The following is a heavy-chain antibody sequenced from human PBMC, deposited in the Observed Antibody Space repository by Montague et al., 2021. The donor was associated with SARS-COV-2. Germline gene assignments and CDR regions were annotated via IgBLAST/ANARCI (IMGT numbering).Heavy chain of an antibody. D-gene: IGHD2/OR15-2a*01. Sequence: SLRLSCAASGFTFSTYAMNWVRQAPGKGLEWVSGISSGGNKHYADSVKVRFTISRDDSRNTLHLQMHSLRAEDTAMYYCAKNFPGQFYFDDWGQGTLVAVSS. CDR1: GFTFSTYA. CDR2: ISSGGNK. CDR3: AKNFPGQFYFDD. J-gene: IGHJ4*02. V-gene: IGHV3-23*01.